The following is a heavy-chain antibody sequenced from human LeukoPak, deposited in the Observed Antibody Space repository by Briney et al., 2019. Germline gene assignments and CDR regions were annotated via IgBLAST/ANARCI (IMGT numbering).Heavy chain of an antibody. D-gene: IGHD3-3*01. V-gene: IGHV4-34*01. Sequence: SETLSLTCAVYGGSFSGYYWTWIRHTPGKRLDWIGEINYGGDTNYNPSLKSRVTISVDTSGNQFSLKMTSVTAADTAVYFCARGDHYDFWSDYYTQTGFFFDRWGQGTLVTVSS. J-gene: IGHJ4*02. CDR3: ARGDHYDFWSDYYTQTGFFFDR. CDR1: GGSFSGYY. CDR2: INYGGDT.